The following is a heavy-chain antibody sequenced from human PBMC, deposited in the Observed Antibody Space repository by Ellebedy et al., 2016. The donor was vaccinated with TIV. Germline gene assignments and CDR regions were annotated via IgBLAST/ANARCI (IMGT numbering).Heavy chain of an antibody. CDR1: GYTFTSYG. J-gene: IGHJ5*02. V-gene: IGHV1-18*01. D-gene: IGHD3-16*01. CDR2: ISAYNGNT. CDR3: ARGAGFITSKSRFVP. Sequence: AASVKVSCKASGYTFTSYGITWVRQAPGQGLEWMGWISAYNGNTNYAQKLQGRVTMTTDTSTSTAYMELRGLRSDDTAVYYCARGAGFITSKSRFVPWGQGTLVTVSS.